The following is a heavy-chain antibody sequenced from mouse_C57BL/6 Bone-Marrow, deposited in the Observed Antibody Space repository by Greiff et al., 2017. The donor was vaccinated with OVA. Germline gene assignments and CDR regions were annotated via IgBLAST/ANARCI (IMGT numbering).Heavy chain of an antibody. CDR2: IDPDTGGT. D-gene: IGHD2-2*01. Sequence: VQLQQSGAELVRPGASVTLSCKASGYTFTDYEMHWVKQTPVHGLEWIGAIDPDTGGTAYNQTFKGKATLTADKSSSTAYMELRSLTSEDSAVYYCTRWLQYAIDYWGQGTSVTVSS. V-gene: IGHV1-15*01. CDR3: TRWLQYAIDY. J-gene: IGHJ4*01. CDR1: GYTFTDYE.